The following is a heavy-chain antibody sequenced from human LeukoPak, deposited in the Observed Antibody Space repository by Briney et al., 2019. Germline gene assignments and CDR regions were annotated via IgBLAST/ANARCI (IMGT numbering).Heavy chain of an antibody. D-gene: IGHD3-22*01. CDR1: GYTFTSYG. Sequence: ASVKVSCKASGYTFTSYGIVWVRQAPGQGLEWMGWISTYNGDTDSVQKLQGRVTMTTDTSTSTAYMELRSLRSDDTAVYYCARDADTMIVVVTSWFDPWGQGTLVTVSS. V-gene: IGHV1-18*01. CDR2: ISTYNGDT. CDR3: ARDADTMIVVVTSWFDP. J-gene: IGHJ5*02.